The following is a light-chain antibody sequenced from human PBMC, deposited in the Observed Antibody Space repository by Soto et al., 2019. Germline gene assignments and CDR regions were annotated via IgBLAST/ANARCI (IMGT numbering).Light chain of an antibody. J-gene: IGKJ1*01. CDR3: QQYSTYTPRT. CDR1: QTISIW. V-gene: IGKV1-5*03. Sequence: DIQMTQSPSTLSGSGGDRVTITCRASQTISIWLAWYQQKPGKAPKILIYKASSLESGVPSRFSGSGSGTEFTLTISSLQPDDFATYYCQQYSTYTPRTFGQGTKVDI. CDR2: KAS.